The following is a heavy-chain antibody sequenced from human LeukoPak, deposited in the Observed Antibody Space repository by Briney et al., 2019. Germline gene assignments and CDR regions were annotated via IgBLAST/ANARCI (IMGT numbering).Heavy chain of an antibody. Sequence: GGSLRLSCAASGFTVSSNYMSWVRQAPGKGLEWVAFIRYDGNNKLYADSMKGRFTISRDNSKNTLYLHINSLRAEDTAVYYCVKDNPLDYWGQGTLVIVSS. CDR2: IRYDGNNK. CDR1: GFTVSSNY. CDR3: VKDNPLDY. D-gene: IGHD1-14*01. J-gene: IGHJ4*02. V-gene: IGHV3-30*02.